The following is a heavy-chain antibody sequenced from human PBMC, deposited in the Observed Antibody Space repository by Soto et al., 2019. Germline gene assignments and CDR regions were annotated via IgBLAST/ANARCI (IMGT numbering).Heavy chain of an antibody. CDR3: ASYYDSSGTQPDFDY. CDR2: IIPIFGTA. Sequence: QVQLVQYGAEVKKPGSSVKVSCKASGGTFSSYAISWVRQAPGQGHEWMGGIIPIFGTANYAQKFQGRVTITADKSTSTAYMELSSLRSEDTAVYYCASYYDSSGTQPDFDYWGQGTLVTVSS. J-gene: IGHJ4*02. D-gene: IGHD3-22*01. V-gene: IGHV1-69*06. CDR1: GGTFSSYA.